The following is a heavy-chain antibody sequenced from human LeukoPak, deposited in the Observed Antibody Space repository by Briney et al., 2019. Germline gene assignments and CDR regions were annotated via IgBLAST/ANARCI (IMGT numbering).Heavy chain of an antibody. V-gene: IGHV1-46*01. J-gene: IGHJ6*03. D-gene: IGHD2-15*01. CDR3: ARDAENCSGGSCYYMDV. Sequence: GASVKVSCKASGYTFTSYYMHWVRQAPGQGLEWMGIINPSGCSTSYAQKFQGRVTMTRDTSTSTVYMELSSLRSEDTAVYYCARDAENCSGGSCYYMDVWGKGTTVTVSS. CDR1: GYTFTSYY. CDR2: INPSGCST.